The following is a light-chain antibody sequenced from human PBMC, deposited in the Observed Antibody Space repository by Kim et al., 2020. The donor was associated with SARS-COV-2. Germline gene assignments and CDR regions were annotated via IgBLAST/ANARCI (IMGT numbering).Light chain of an antibody. V-gene: IGLV3-19*01. CDR3: NSRDSSGNHQV. CDR2: GKN. Sequence: LGQTVRITCQGDSLRSYYASWYQQKPGQAPVLVIYGKNNRPSGIPDRFSGSSSGNTASLTITGAQAEDEADYYCNSRDSSGNHQVFGGGTQLTVL. CDR1: SLRSYY. J-gene: IGLJ2*01.